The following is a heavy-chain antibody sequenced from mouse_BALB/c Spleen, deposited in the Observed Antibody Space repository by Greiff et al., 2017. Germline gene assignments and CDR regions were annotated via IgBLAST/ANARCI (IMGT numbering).Heavy chain of an antibody. CDR1: GYTFTSYV. Sequence: EVQLKESGPELVKPGASVKMSCKASGYTFTSYVMHWVKQKPGQGLEWIGYINPYNDGTKYNEKFKGKATLTSDKSSSTAYMELSSLTSEDSAVYYCARGTGSSSYYAMDYWGQGTSVTVSS. CDR3: ARGTGSSSYYAMDY. D-gene: IGHD1-1*01. V-gene: IGHV1-14*01. CDR2: INPYNDGT. J-gene: IGHJ4*01.